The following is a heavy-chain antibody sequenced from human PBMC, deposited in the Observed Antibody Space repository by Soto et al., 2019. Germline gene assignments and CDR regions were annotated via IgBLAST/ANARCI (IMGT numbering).Heavy chain of an antibody. J-gene: IGHJ6*02. CDR2: INAGNGNT. Sequence: ASVKVSCKASGYTFTSYAMHWVRQAPGQRLEWMGWINAGNGNTKYSQKFQGRVTITRDTSASTAYMELSSLRSEDTAVYYCTRGARPKKLLWFCSHYGMDVWGQGTTVTVSS. D-gene: IGHD3-10*01. CDR3: TRGARPKKLLWFCSHYGMDV. V-gene: IGHV1-3*01. CDR1: GYTFTSYA.